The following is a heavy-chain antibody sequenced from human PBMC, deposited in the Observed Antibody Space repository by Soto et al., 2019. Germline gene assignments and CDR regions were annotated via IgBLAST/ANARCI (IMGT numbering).Heavy chain of an antibody. CDR1: GGTFSSYA. CDR2: IIPIFGTA. Sequence: SVKVSCKASGGTFSSYAISWVRQAPGQGLEWMGGIIPIFGTANYAQKFQGRVTITADESTSTAYMELSSLRSEDTAVYYCASDYCSGGSCYDYYMDVWGKGTTVTVSS. J-gene: IGHJ6*03. D-gene: IGHD2-15*01. CDR3: ASDYCSGGSCYDYYMDV. V-gene: IGHV1-69*13.